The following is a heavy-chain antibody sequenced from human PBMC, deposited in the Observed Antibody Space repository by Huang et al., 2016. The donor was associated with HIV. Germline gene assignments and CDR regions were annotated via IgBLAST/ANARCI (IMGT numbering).Heavy chain of an antibody. V-gene: IGHV3-30*18. CDR2: ISYDAKTK. J-gene: IGHJ4*02. CDR3: AKGGSAAAVLDF. CDR1: GFTFSSYG. Sequence: QVQLVESGGGVVQPGRSLRISCAASGFTFSSYGMHWVRQAPGKGVEWVEVISYDAKTKYYADSVKGRFSISRDNSKTTVYLQLNSLRLEDTAVYYCAKGGSAAAVLDFWGQGTLVTVSS. D-gene: IGHD6-13*01.